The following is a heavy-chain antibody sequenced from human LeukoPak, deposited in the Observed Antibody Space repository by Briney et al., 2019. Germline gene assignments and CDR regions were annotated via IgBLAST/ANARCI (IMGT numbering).Heavy chain of an antibody. CDR2: ISSSGSTI. CDR3: AKDHPEASFDY. CDR1: GFTFSSYE. Sequence: GGSLRLSCAASGFTFSSYEMNWVRQAPGKGLEWVSYISSSGSTIYYADSVKGRFTTSRDNSKNTLYLQMNSLRAEDTAVYYCAKDHPEASFDYWGQGTLVTVSS. J-gene: IGHJ4*02. V-gene: IGHV3-48*03.